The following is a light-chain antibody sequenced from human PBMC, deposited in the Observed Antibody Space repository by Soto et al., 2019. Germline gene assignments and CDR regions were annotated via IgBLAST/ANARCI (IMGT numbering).Light chain of an antibody. J-gene: IGKJ2*01. V-gene: IGKV1-5*03. CDR2: KAS. Sequence: DIQMTQSPSTLSASVGDRVTITCRASQSISSWVAWYQQKPGKGPKLLIYKASHLESGVPSRFSGSGSGTEFTLTISSLQPGDFAVYYCQQYGSSPLLYTFGQGTKLEIK. CDR3: QQYGSSPLLYT. CDR1: QSISSW.